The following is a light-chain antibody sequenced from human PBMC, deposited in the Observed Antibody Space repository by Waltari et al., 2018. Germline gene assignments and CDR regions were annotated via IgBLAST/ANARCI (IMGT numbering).Light chain of an antibody. Sequence: DIQMTQSPSSLSASVGDRVTLTCRASQRISSNLNWYQQKPGKAPNLLIYAASSWQSGVPSRFSGSGFGTDFTLSIRNLQPEDFATYYCQQSHSTPITFGQGTRLEIK. V-gene: IGKV1-39*01. J-gene: IGKJ5*01. CDR1: QRISSN. CDR2: AAS. CDR3: QQSHSTPIT.